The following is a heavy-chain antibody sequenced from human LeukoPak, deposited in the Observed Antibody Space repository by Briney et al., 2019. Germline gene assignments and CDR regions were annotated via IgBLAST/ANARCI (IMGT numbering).Heavy chain of an antibody. CDR2: VADDEKTI. CDR1: GFTFTGHS. V-gene: IGHV3-30*04. D-gene: IGHD1-14*01. Sequence: PGGSLRLSCVASGFTFTGHSMHWVRQAPGKGLEWVAVVADDEKTIFYADSLKGRFTVSRDNSKNTVYLQMNSLRAEDTAVYYCARVGPWVNPDYYYYYMDVWGKGTTVTVSS. J-gene: IGHJ6*03. CDR3: ARVGPWVNPDYYYYYMDV.